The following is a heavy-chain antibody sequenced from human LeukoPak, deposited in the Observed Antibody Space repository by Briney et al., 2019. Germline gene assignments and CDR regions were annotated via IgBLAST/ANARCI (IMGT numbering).Heavy chain of an antibody. CDR3: ARHYTAMVENGVDY. J-gene: IGHJ4*02. D-gene: IGHD5-18*01. CDR2: IYYSGST. Sequence: PSETLSLTCTVSGGSISSGGYYWSWIRQHPGKGLEWIGYIYYSGSTYYNPSLKSRVTISVDTSKNQFSLKLSSVTAADTAVYYCARHYTAMVENGVDYWGQGTLVTVSS. CDR1: GGSISSGGYY. V-gene: IGHV4-31*03.